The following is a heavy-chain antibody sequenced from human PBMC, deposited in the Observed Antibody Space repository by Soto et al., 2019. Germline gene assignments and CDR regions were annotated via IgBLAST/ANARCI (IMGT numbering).Heavy chain of an antibody. CDR2: IYTGGST. D-gene: IGHD1-1*01. CDR3: ARGGPTYWFDP. Sequence: GGSLRLPWAASGFTVSSNFMTWVRQAPGKGLEWVSVIYTGGSTYYTDSVKGRFTISRDNFKNTVYLHMNSLRAEDTALYYCARGGPTYWFDPWGQGTLVTVSS. J-gene: IGHJ5*02. CDR1: GFTVSSNF. V-gene: IGHV3-53*01.